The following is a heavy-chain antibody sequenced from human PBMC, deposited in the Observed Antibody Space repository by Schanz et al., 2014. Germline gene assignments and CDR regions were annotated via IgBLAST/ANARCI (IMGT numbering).Heavy chain of an antibody. J-gene: IGHJ4*01. Sequence: VQLVESGGGLVQPGGSLRLSCAASGFTFSTHAMSWVRQHPGKGLEWIGGIHHIGSTYHNPSLRSRLTMSLDTSRNHFSLRLTSVSAADTAVYYCARARGYNYGLFDYWGLGTLVTVSS. CDR3: ARARGYNYGLFDY. V-gene: IGHV4-31*02. CDR1: GFTFSTHA. CDR2: IHHIGST. D-gene: IGHD5-18*01.